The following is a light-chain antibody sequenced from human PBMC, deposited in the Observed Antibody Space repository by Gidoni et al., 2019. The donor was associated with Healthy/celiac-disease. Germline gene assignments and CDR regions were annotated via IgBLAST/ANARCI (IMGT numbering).Light chain of an antibody. Sequence: DIQMNQSPSALSASGGDRVTITCRASQSISSYLNWYQQKPGNAPKLLIFAASSLQGGVPSRFSGSDSGPDFPLTIGSLQPEDFATYYCQQSYSTHRTFGPXTNVDIK. CDR1: QSISSY. CDR3: QQSYSTHRT. V-gene: IGKV1-39*01. CDR2: AAS. J-gene: IGKJ3*01.